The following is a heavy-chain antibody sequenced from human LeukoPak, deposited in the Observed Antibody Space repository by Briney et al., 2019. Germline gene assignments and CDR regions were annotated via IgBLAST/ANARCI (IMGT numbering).Heavy chain of an antibody. CDR1: GFTFSIYA. J-gene: IGHJ4*02. D-gene: IGHD3-22*01. V-gene: IGHV3-23*01. CDR3: TRDRPNYYGSDGHYYRRNGDY. CDR2: ISSKGELT. Sequence: GGSLRLSCAASGFTFSIYAMSWVRQAPGKGLEWVSSISSKGELTFYADSVKGRFTISRDNSESTLYLQMNILRAEDTAIYYCTRDRPNYYGSDGHYYRRNGDYWGQGTLITVSS.